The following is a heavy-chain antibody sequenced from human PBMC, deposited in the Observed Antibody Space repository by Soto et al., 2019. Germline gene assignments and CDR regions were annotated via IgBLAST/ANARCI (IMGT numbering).Heavy chain of an antibody. CDR1: GFTFRVYA. CDR2: ISSSSSYI. J-gene: IGHJ4*02. Sequence: VQLLESGGGLVQPGGSLRLSCAASGFTFRVYAMSWVRQAPGKGLEWVSSISSSSSYIYYADSVKGRFTISRDNAKNSLYLQMNSLRAEDTAVYYCARDPTPHSSSFRINLDYWGQGTLVTVSS. CDR3: ARDPTPHSSSFRINLDY. D-gene: IGHD6-6*01. V-gene: IGHV3-21*02.